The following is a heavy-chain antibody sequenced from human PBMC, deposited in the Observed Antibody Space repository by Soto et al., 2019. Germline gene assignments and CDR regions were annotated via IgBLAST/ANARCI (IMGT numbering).Heavy chain of an antibody. V-gene: IGHV3-30-3*01. Sequence: QVQLVESGGGVVQPGKSLRLSCAASRFTFSSYAMDWVRQAPGKGLEWVAVISHDGSEKYYGDSVKGRFTISRDNPKNTGYLQMNSPRREERAVEDSASAAAYVYHYYSATEAGGQGTGVT. CDR3: ASAAAYVYHYYSATEA. D-gene: IGHD3-16*01. CDR1: RFTFSSYA. J-gene: IGHJ6*02. CDR2: ISHDGSEK.